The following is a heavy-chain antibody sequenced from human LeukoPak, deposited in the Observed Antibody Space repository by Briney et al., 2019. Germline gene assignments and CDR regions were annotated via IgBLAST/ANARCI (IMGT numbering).Heavy chain of an antibody. CDR2: IYYSGST. V-gene: IGHV4-31*03. CDR3: ARCGKDGDYVQN. CDR1: GCSISSGGYY. J-gene: IGHJ4*02. Sequence: SETLSLTCTVSGCSISSGGYYWRWIRQHPGKGLEWIGYIYYSGSTYYNPSLKSRVTISVDTSKNQFSLKLSSVTAADTAVYYCARCGKDGDYVQNWGQGTLVTVSS. D-gene: IGHD4-17*01.